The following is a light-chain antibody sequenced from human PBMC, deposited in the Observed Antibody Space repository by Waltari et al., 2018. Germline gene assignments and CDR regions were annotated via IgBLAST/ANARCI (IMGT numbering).Light chain of an antibody. V-gene: IGKV1-5*03. J-gene: IGKJ2*01. CDR2: KAS. CDR1: QSISSW. CDR3: QQHDNPPFT. Sequence: DIQMTQSPSTLSASVGDRVTITCRASQSISSWLAWYQKKPGKAPKLLIYKASSLESGVPSRFSGSGYGTDFTFTISSLQPEDFATYYCQQHDNPPFTFGQGTKLEIK.